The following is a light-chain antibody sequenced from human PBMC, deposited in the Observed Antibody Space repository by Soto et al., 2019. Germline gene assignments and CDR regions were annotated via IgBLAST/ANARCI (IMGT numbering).Light chain of an antibody. CDR2: AAS. J-gene: IGKJ1*01. Sequence: IQMTQSPSGLPASVGDRVTITCRASQSISRWLAWYQQKPGKAPKXXIYAASTLQSGVPSRFSGSGSGTDFTLTISRLEPEDFAVYDCQQYGSSPWTFGQGTKVDIK. CDR3: QQYGSSPWT. CDR1: QSISRW. V-gene: IGKV1-5*01.